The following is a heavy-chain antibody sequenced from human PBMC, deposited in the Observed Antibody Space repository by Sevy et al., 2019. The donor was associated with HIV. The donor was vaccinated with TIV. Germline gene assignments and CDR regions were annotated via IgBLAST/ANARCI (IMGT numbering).Heavy chain of an antibody. V-gene: IGHV4-59*08. J-gene: IGHJ4*02. CDR1: GGSISSYY. D-gene: IGHD5-12*01. CDR2: IYYSGST. CDR3: ARQGRDGYNLGLVVFDY. Sequence: SETLSLTCTVSGGSISSYYWSWIRQPPGKGLEWIGYIYYSGSTNYNPSLKSRVTISVDTSKNQFSLKLSSVTAADTAVYYCARQGRDGYNLGLVVFDYWGQGTLVTVSS.